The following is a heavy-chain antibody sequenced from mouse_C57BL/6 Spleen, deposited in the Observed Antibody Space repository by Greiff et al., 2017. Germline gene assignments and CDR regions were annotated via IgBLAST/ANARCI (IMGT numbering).Heavy chain of an antibody. Sequence: EVHLVESGGGLVQPKGSLKLSCAASGFSFNTYAMNWVRQAPGKGLEWVARIRSKSNNYATYYADSVKDRFTISRDDSESMLYLQMNNLKTEDTAMYYCVTGYSNPFAYWGQGTLVTVSA. V-gene: IGHV10-1*01. CDR1: GFSFNTYA. CDR3: VTGYSNPFAY. D-gene: IGHD2-5*01. CDR2: IRSKSNNYAT. J-gene: IGHJ3*01.